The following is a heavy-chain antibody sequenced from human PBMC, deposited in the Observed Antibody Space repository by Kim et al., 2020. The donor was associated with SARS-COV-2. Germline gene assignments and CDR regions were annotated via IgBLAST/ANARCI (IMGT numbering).Heavy chain of an antibody. J-gene: IGHJ4*02. Sequence: PSHKSRVTISVDTSKNQFSLKLSSVNAADTAVYYCARGLPYFDWSNFDYWGQGTLVTVSS. CDR3: ARGLPYFDWSNFDY. D-gene: IGHD3-9*01. V-gene: IGHV4-34*01.